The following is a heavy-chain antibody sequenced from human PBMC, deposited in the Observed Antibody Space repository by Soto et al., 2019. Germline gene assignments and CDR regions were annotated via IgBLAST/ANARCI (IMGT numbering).Heavy chain of an antibody. Sequence: GGTLSRDSRNTVRQTTVKGLEWVSSISSSSSYIYYADSVKGRFTISRDNAKNSLYLQMNSLRAEDTAVYYCAREPTEWANTYRNWFAPWGQGTLVTVSS. CDR2: ISSSSSYI. V-gene: IGHV3-21*01. CDR3: AREPTEWANTYRNWFAP. CDR1: GGTLSRDS. D-gene: IGHD3-3*01. J-gene: IGHJ5*02.